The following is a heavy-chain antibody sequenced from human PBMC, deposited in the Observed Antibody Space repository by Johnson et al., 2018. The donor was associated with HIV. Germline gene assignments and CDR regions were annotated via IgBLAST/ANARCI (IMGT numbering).Heavy chain of an antibody. J-gene: IGHJ3*02. D-gene: IGHD1-26*01. CDR1: GFTFSSYW. V-gene: IGHV3-30-3*01. Sequence: QVQLVESGGGLVQPGGSLRLSCAASGFTFSSYWMSWVRQAPGKGLEWVAVISYDGSNEFYADSVKGRFTISRDNSKNTLYLQMNSLRTEDTAVYYCARDRKYGVGATRDDAFDIWGQGTMVTVSS. CDR3: ARDRKYGVGATRDDAFDI. CDR2: ISYDGSNE.